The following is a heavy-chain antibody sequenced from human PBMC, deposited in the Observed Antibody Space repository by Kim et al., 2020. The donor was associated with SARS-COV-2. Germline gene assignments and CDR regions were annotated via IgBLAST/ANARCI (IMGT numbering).Heavy chain of an antibody. CDR3: ARDLGFPTVTTFCFDY. CDR2: ISYDGSNK. CDR1: GFTFSSYG. D-gene: IGHD4-17*01. V-gene: IGHV3-33*05. J-gene: IGHJ4*02. Sequence: GGSLRLSCAASGFTFSSYGMHWVRQAPGKGLEWVAVISYDGSNKYYADSVKGRFTISRVNSKNTLYLQMNSLRAEDTAVYYCARDLGFPTVTTFCFDYWGQGTLVTVSS.